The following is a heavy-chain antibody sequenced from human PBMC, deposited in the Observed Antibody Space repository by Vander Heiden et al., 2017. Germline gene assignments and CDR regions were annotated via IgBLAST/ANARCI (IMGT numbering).Heavy chain of an antibody. CDR2: IKQDGSDK. J-gene: IGHJ4*02. Sequence: EVQLVESGGGLVQPGGSLRLSCAPSGFTFSSYWMTWVRQAPGKGLEWVANIKQDGSDKYYVDSVKGRFTISRDNAKNSLYLQMNSLRAEDTAVYYCARETYCGGDCYSGTFDYWGQGTLVTVSS. CDR1: GFTFSSYW. V-gene: IGHV3-7*01. D-gene: IGHD2-21*02. CDR3: ARETYCGGDCYSGTFDY.